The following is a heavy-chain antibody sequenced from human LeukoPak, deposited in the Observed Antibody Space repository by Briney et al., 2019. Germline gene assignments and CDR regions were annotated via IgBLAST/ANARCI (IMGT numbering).Heavy chain of an antibody. CDR2: IIPIFGTA. J-gene: IGHJ4*02. Sequence: GASVKVSFKASGGTFSSYASSWGRQAPGQGLEWMGGIIPIFGTANYAQKFQGRVTITADESTSTAYMELSSLRSEDTAVYYCARELMVRGVIIAAAWGQGTLVTVSS. D-gene: IGHD3-10*01. CDR1: GGTFSSYA. V-gene: IGHV1-69*13. CDR3: ARELMVRGVIIAAA.